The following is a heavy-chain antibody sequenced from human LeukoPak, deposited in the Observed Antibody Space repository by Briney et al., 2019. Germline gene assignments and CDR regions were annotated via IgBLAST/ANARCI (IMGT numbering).Heavy chain of an antibody. J-gene: IGHJ4*02. Sequence: GGSLRLSCAASGFTLRNYGMHCVRQAPGKGLEWVAVISIDGREKYYADSVKGRFTISRDNSKNTLYLQMSSLRGDDTAVYYCANPQSRGYDYLDYWGQGTLVTVSS. D-gene: IGHD5-12*01. CDR3: ANPQSRGYDYLDY. CDR1: GFTLRNYG. V-gene: IGHV3-30*18. CDR2: ISIDGREK.